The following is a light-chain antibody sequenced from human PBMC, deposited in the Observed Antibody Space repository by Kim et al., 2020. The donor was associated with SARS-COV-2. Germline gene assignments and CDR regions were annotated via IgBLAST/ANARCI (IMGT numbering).Light chain of an antibody. CDR3: SSYAGSNNYV. CDR2: EFA. CDR1: TGYGGDNNS. J-gene: IGLJ1*01. Sequence: GPPHTTPCGGPTGYGGDNNSVPRYQQHPDKPPQLWNYEFAKRPSGLPDLFSGSKSDNTASLTVSGLQAEDEAEYYCSSYAGSNNYVSGTETKVTVL. V-gene: IGLV2-8*01.